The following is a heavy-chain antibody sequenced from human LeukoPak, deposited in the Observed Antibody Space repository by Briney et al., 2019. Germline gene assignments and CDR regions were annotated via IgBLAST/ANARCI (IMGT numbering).Heavy chain of an antibody. CDR1: AFTFTDDT. CDR2: SVHRSSFI. J-gene: IGHJ3*01. CDR3: VRDYNYGFDV. Sequence: GQSLRLSCAPSAFTFTDDTFNCDRHPPGNVREWISYSVHRSSFISYADAVKGRFTISTENAKTSLYLQMNSLRDEDTAIYYCVRDYNYGFDVWGQGSMVTVSS. D-gene: IGHD5-24*01. V-gene: IGHV3-48*02.